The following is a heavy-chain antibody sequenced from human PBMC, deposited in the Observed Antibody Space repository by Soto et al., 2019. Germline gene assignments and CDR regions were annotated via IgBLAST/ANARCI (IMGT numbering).Heavy chain of an antibody. D-gene: IGHD3-10*01. Sequence: QVQLVQSGAEVKKPGASVKVSCKASGYTFTSYAMHWVRQAPGQRLEWMGWINAGNGNTKYSQKFQGRVTITRDTSASTAYIELSSLRSEDTAVYYCARGSGLTYFDDWGQGTLVTVSS. J-gene: IGHJ4*02. CDR1: GYTFTSYA. CDR2: INAGNGNT. V-gene: IGHV1-3*01. CDR3: ARGSGLTYFDD.